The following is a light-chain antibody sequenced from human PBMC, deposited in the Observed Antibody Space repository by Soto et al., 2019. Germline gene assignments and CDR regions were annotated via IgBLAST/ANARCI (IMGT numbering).Light chain of an antibody. Sequence: QSALTQPASVSGSPGQSITISCTGTSSDVGGYSYVSWYQQHPGKAPKLMIYEVSNRPSGVSNRFSGSQSGNTASLTISGLQAEDEADYYCSSYTSSSTLVVFGGGTKLTVL. CDR3: SSYTSSSTLVV. V-gene: IGLV2-14*01. J-gene: IGLJ2*01. CDR1: SSDVGGYSY. CDR2: EVS.